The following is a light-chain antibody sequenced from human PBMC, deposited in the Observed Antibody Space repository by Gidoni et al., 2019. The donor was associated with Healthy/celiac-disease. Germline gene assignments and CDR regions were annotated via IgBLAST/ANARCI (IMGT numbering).Light chain of an antibody. CDR1: QSVSSY. V-gene: IGKV3-11*01. CDR2: DAS. J-gene: IGKJ3*01. CDR3: QQSSNWPGT. Sequence: IVLTQSPATLSLSPGERATLSCRASQSVSSYLAWYQQQPGQAPRLLIYDASNRATGIPARFSGSGSGTDFTLTISSLEPEDFAVYYCQQSSNWPGTFGPGTKVDIK.